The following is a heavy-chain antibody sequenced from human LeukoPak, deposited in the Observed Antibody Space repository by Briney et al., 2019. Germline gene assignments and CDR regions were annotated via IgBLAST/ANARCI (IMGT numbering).Heavy chain of an antibody. D-gene: IGHD2-21*02. Sequence: GGSLRLSCAASGFTFSSYSMNWVRQAPGKGLEWVSSISSSSSYIYYADSVKGRFTISRDNSKNTVDLQMNSLRVDDTAIYYCAKDHANTPVVTNWGQGILVSVSS. CDR1: GFTFSSYS. V-gene: IGHV3-21*04. J-gene: IGHJ4*02. CDR3: AKDHANTPVVTN. CDR2: ISSSSSYI.